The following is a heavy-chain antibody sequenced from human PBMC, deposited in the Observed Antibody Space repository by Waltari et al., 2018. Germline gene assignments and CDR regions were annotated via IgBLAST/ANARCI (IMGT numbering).Heavy chain of an antibody. Sequence: QVQLQQWGAGLLKPSETLSLTCAVYGGSFSGYYWSWIRQPPGKGLGWIGEINHNGSTNYNPALSGRVTISVDTCKNQFSLKLGSVTAADTAVYYGARVEGSYSSSWYGLGNDWFDPWGQGTLVTVSS. CDR2: INHNGST. CDR1: GGSFSGYY. J-gene: IGHJ5*02. CDR3: ARVEGSYSSSWYGLGNDWFDP. V-gene: IGHV4-34*01. D-gene: IGHD6-13*01.